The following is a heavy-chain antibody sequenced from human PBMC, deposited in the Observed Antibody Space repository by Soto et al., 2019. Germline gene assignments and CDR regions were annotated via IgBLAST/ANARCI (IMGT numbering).Heavy chain of an antibody. CDR1: GFSFSTYS. V-gene: IGHV3-48*02. CDR3: ARDHYCSGDTCYLISFDY. J-gene: IGHJ4*02. D-gene: IGHD2-15*01. Sequence: GGSLRLSCAASGFSFSTYSMNWVRQAPGKGLEWVSFISSSGDTIHYADSVKGRFTVSRDNAKNSLYLQMNSLRDEDTAVYYSARDHYCSGDTCYLISFDYWGQGTQVTVSS. CDR2: ISSSGDTI.